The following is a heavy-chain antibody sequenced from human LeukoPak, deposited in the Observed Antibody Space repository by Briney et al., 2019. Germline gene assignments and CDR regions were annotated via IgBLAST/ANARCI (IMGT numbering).Heavy chain of an antibody. CDR3: ARVDYYDSSGYLSDY. V-gene: IGHV4-30-4*01. Sequence: PSETLSLTCAVYGGSFSGYYWSWIRQPPGKGLEWIGYIYYSGSTYYNPSLKSRVTISVDTSKNQFSLKLSSVTAADTAVYYCARVDYYDSSGYLSDYWGQGTLVTVSS. J-gene: IGHJ4*02. CDR2: IYYSGST. CDR1: GGSFSGYY. D-gene: IGHD3-22*01.